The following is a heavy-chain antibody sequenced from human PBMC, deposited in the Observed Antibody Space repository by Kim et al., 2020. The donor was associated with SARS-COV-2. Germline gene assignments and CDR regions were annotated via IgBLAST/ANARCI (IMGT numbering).Heavy chain of an antibody. Sequence: GGSLRLSCAASGFTFSSYAMHWVRQAPGKGLEYVSAISSNGGSTYYANSVKGRFTISRDNSKNTLYLQMGSLRAEDMAVYYCARARAHYYDSSGSRAFD. J-gene: IGHJ3*02. CDR3: ARARAHYYDSSGSRAFD. CDR1: GFTFSSYA. CDR2: ISSNGGST. V-gene: IGHV3-64*01. D-gene: IGHD3-22*01.